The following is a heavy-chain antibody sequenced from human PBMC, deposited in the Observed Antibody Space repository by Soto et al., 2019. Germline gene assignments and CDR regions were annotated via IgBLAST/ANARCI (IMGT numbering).Heavy chain of an antibody. V-gene: IGHV4-59*08. CDR2: IYYSGST. CDR3: ARAVYDFWSV. D-gene: IGHD3-3*01. J-gene: IGHJ4*02. Sequence: PSETLSLTCTVAGGSISSYYWSWIRQPPGKGLEWIGYIYYSGSTNYNPSLKSRVTISVDTSKNQFSLKLSSVTAADTAVYYCARAVYDFWSVWGQGTLVTVSS. CDR1: GGSISSYY.